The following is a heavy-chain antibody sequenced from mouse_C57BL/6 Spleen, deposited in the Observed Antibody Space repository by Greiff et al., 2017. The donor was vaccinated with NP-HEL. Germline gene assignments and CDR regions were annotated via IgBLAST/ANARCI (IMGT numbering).Heavy chain of an antibody. V-gene: IGHV5-9-1*02. J-gene: IGHJ3*01. Sequence: EVKVVESGEGLVKPGGSLKLSCAASGFTFSSYAMSWVRQTPEKRLEWVAYISSGGDYIYYVDTVKGRFTISRDNARNTLYLQMSSLKSEDTAMYYCTRDLGRGFAYWGQGTLVTVSA. CDR2: ISSGGDYI. CDR1: GFTFSSYA. D-gene: IGHD4-1*01. CDR3: TRDLGRGFAY.